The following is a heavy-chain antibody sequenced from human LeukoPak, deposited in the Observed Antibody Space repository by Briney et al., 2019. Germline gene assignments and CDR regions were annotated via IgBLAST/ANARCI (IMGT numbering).Heavy chain of an antibody. J-gene: IGHJ4*02. CDR1: GFTFRSYA. CDR2: ISASGRST. Sequence: GASLRLSCAASGFTFRSYAMSWVRQAPGKGLEWVSAISASGRSTYYADSVKGRFTISRDNSKNTLYLQMDSLRAEDTAVCYCAKDACGGDCYSHFDYWGQGTLVTVSS. D-gene: IGHD2-21*02. V-gene: IGHV3-23*01. CDR3: AKDACGGDCYSHFDY.